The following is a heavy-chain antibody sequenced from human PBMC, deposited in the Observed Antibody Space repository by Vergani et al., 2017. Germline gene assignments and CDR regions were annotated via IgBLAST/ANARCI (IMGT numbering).Heavy chain of an antibody. Sequence: QITLKESGPTLVKPTQTLTLTCTFSGFSLSTSGVGVGWIRQPPGKALEWLALIYWDDDKRYSPSLKSRLTITKDPSNNQVVLTLTNMDPVDTATYSCSHRHYDFWSGYLNGFDPWGQGTLVTVSS. J-gene: IGHJ5*02. CDR2: IYWDDDK. D-gene: IGHD3-3*01. CDR1: GFSLSTSGVG. CDR3: SHRHYDFWSGYLNGFDP. V-gene: IGHV2-5*02.